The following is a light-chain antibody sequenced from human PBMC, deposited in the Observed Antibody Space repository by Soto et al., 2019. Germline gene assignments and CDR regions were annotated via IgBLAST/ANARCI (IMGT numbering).Light chain of an antibody. CDR2: QAS. V-gene: IGKV1-5*03. CDR3: KQYSRDSP. J-gene: IGKJ5*01. Sequence: DIQMTQSPSTLSASVGDRVTITCRASQNINSWLAWYQQKPGKAPKLLIYQASSLESVLPTRFSGSGSGTELNFTISSQQPDDFALYFCKQYSRDSPFGQGTRLEIK. CDR1: QNINSW.